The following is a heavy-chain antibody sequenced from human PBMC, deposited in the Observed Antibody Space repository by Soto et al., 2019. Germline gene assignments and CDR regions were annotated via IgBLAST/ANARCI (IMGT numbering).Heavy chain of an antibody. CDR3: ARHVVETSYAYVWGRYNLDAPYGLDV. CDR2: IYPSDSNT. J-gene: IGHJ6*02. V-gene: IGHV5-10-1*01. D-gene: IGHD3-16*01. Sequence: GESLKISCTGSGYSFTTYWITWVRQIPEKGMEWMGKIYPSDSNTNYMPSFQGHVTISVDKSINTAYLQGSSLMASDTAMYYCARHVVETSYAYVWGRYNLDAPYGLDVWGQGTTVTVAS. CDR1: GYSFTTYW.